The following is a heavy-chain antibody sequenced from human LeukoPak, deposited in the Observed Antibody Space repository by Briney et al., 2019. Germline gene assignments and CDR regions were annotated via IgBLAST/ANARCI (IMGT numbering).Heavy chain of an antibody. CDR2: IKQDGSEK. V-gene: IGHV3-7*01. CDR1: GFSVSGYW. CDR3: ARDREQLGYLDWYFDL. Sequence: GGSLRLSCAVSGFSVSGYWMTWVRQAPGKGLEWVANIKQDGSEKNYVDSVKGRFTISRDNSKNTLYLQMNSLRAEDTAVYYCARDREQLGYLDWYFDLWGRGTLVTVSS. J-gene: IGHJ2*01. D-gene: IGHD6-6*01.